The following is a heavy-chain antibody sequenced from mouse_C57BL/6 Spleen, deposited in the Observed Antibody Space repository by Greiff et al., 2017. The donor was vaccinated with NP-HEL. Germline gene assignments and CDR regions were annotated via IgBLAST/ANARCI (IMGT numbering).Heavy chain of an antibody. J-gene: IGHJ4*01. Sequence: VQRVESGAELAKPGASVKLSCKASGYTFTSYWMHWVKQRPGQGLEWIGYINPSSGYTKYNQKFKDKATLTADKSSSTAYMQLSSLTYEDSAVYYCAGITTRYAMDYWGQGTSVTVSS. D-gene: IGHD1-1*01. CDR3: AGITTRYAMDY. CDR1: GYTFTSYW. V-gene: IGHV1-7*01. CDR2: INPSSGYT.